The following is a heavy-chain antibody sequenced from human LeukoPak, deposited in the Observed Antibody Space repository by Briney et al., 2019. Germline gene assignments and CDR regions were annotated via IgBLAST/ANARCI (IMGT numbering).Heavy chain of an antibody. Sequence: GGSLRLSCAASGFTVSSNYMSWVRQAPGKGLEWVSVIYSGGSTYYADSVKGRFTISRDNSKNTLYLQMNSLRAEDTAVYYCARLAATASIGYYYYYMDVWGKGTTVSVSS. CDR3: ARLAATASIGYYYYYMDV. J-gene: IGHJ6*03. D-gene: IGHD6-13*01. V-gene: IGHV3-66*01. CDR1: GFTVSSNY. CDR2: IYSGGST.